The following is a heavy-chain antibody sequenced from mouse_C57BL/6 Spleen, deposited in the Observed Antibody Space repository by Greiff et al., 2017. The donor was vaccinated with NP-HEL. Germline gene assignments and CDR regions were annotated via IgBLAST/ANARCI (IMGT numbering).Heavy chain of an antibody. D-gene: IGHD2-4*01. J-gene: IGHJ4*01. Sequence: EVNVVESGGGLVKPGGSLKLSCAASGFTFSSYAMSWVRQTPEKRLEWVATISDGGSYTYYPDNVTGRFTISRDNAKNNLYLQMSHLKSEDTAKDYCARDDYDDSMDYWGQGTSVTVSS. V-gene: IGHV5-4*01. CDR2: ISDGGSYT. CDR3: ARDDYDDSMDY. CDR1: GFTFSSYA.